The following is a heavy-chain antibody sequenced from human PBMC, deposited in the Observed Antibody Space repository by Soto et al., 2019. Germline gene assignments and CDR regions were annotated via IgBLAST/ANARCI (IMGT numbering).Heavy chain of an antibody. D-gene: IGHD1-7*01. J-gene: IGHJ5*01. Sequence: EVQMLAAGGGLGQPGGSLRLSCAASGFKFSNYAMSWVRQAPGKGLEWVSLISETGGGTYYADSVKGRFTISRDNSHNTLYLRSHSLTAEDTAVYYCAKDLRAGGNSAFCFDFWGQGAQVTVSS. CDR1: GFKFSNYA. V-gene: IGHV3-23*01. CDR2: ISETGGGT. CDR3: AKDLRAGGNSAFCFDF.